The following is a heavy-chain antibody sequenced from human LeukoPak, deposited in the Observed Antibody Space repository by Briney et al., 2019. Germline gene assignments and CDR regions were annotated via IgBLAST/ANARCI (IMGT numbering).Heavy chain of an antibody. CDR1: GGTFSSYA. CDR2: IIPIFGTA. Sequence: ASVKVSCKASGGTFSSYAISWVRQAPGQGLEWMGGIIPIFGTANYAQKFQGRVTMTRDTSISTAYMELSRLRSDDTAVYYCARWGITMVRSYYYMDVWGKGTTVTISS. J-gene: IGHJ6*03. CDR3: ARWGITMVRSYYYMDV. V-gene: IGHV1-69*05. D-gene: IGHD3-10*01.